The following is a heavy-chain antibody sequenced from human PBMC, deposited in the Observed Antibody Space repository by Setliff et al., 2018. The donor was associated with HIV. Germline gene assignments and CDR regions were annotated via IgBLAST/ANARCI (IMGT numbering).Heavy chain of an antibody. J-gene: IGHJ6*04. V-gene: IGHV4-59*01. CDR3: ARAHYYGSGFMDV. Sequence: SETLSLTCAVYGGSFSGYYWSWIRQPPEKGLEWIGYIYDRGGTNYNPSLKSRVTISLDTSKNQFSLKLNSVTAADTAVYYCARAHYYGSGFMDVWGRGTTVTVSS. CDR1: GGSFSGYY. CDR2: IYDRGGT. D-gene: IGHD3-10*01.